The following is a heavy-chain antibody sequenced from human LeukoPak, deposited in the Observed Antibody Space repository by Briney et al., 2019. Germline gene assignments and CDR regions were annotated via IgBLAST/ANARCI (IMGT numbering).Heavy chain of an antibody. CDR3: HGLSMVRGVIQDY. CDR1: GYSISSGYY. Sequence: SETLSLTCAVSGYSISSGYYWGWIRQPPGKGLEWIGSIYHRGSTYYNPSLKSRVTISVDTSKNQFSLKLSSVTAADTAVYYCHGLSMVRGVIQDYWGQGTLVTVSS. CDR2: IYHRGST. V-gene: IGHV4-38-2*01. D-gene: IGHD3-10*01. J-gene: IGHJ4*02.